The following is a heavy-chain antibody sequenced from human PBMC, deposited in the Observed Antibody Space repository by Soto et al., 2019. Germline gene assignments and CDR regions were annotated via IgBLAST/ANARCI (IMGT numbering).Heavy chain of an antibody. J-gene: IGHJ4*02. D-gene: IGHD2-15*01. CDR1: GSTVSSNY. V-gene: IGHV3-53*01. CDR2: IYSGGST. Sequence: GGSLRLSCAASGSTVSSNYMSWVRQAPGKGLEWVSVIYSGGSTYYAYSVQIGFTISRDNSKNTLYLQMNSQRAEDTAVYSSARDGCSGGSCDFDYWGQGTLVTVSS. CDR3: ARDGCSGGSCDFDY.